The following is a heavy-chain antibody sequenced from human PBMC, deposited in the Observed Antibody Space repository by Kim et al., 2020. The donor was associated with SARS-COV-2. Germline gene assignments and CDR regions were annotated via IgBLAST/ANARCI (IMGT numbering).Heavy chain of an antibody. Sequence: SETLSLTCTVSGGSISRSSYYWGWVRQPPGKGLEWIGSIYYSGSTYYNPSLKSRVTISVDTSKNQLSLKLSSVTATDTAIYYSARMGVAYTSGGMDVWGQGTTVTVSS. J-gene: IGHJ6*02. CDR2: IYYSGST. CDR3: ARMGVAYTSGGMDV. D-gene: IGHD6-19*01. V-gene: IGHV4-39*01. CDR1: GGSISRSSYY.